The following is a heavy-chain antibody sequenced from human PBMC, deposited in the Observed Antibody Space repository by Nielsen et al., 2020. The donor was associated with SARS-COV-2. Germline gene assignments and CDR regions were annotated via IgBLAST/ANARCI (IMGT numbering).Heavy chain of an antibody. V-gene: IGHV3-30-3*01. CDR3: ARDSRAAGSFDY. CDR2: ISYDGSNK. J-gene: IGHJ4*02. Sequence: GESLKISCAASGFTFSSYAMHWVRQAPGKGLEWVAVISYDGSNKYYADSVKGRFTISRDNSKNTLYLQMNSLRAEDTAVYYCARDSRAAGSFDYWGQGTLVTVSS. CDR1: GFTFSSYA. D-gene: IGHD6-13*01.